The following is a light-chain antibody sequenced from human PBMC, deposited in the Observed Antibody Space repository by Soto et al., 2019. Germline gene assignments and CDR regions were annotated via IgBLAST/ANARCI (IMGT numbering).Light chain of an antibody. J-gene: IGLJ1*01. CDR2: EVS. CDR3: SSYTSSSTYV. V-gene: IGLV2-14*01. CDR1: SSDVGDYNY. Sequence: QSALTQPASVSGSPGQSITISCTGTSSDVGDYNYVSWYQQHPGKAPKLMICEVSDRPSGVSNRFSGSKSGNTASLTISGLQAEDEADYYCSSYTSSSTYVFGTGNKLTVL.